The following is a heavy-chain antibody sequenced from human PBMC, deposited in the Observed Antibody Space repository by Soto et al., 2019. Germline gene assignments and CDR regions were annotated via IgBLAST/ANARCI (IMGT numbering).Heavy chain of an antibody. CDR1: GFTFSSYA. Sequence: GGSLRLSCAASGFTFSSYAMSWVRQAPGKGLEWVSSISGNGGSTYYADSVKGRFTISTDNSKNTLHVQMNSLRAEDTAVYDCAKAYGDFNLLHWGQGALVTVSS. V-gene: IGHV3-23*01. J-gene: IGHJ1*01. D-gene: IGHD4-17*01. CDR2: ISGNGGST. CDR3: AKAYGDFNLLH.